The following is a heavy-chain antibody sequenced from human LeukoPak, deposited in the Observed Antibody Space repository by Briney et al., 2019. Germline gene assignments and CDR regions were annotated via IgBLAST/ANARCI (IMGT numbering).Heavy chain of an antibody. Sequence: TGGSLRLSCAASGFTFSNAWMSWVRQAPGKGLEWVGRIKSKTDGGTTDYAAPVKGRFTISRDDSKNTLYLQMNSLKTEDTAVYYCTTPEAGVEWFREFPDAFDIWGQGTMVTVSS. D-gene: IGHD3-10*01. V-gene: IGHV3-15*01. CDR3: TTPEAGVEWFREFPDAFDI. CDR1: GFTFSNAW. J-gene: IGHJ3*02. CDR2: IKSKTDGGTT.